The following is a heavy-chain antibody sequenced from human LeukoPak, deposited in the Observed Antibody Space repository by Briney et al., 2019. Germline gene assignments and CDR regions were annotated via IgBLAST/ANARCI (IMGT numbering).Heavy chain of an antibody. CDR3: ARDYGGYCSSTSCSPAEYFQH. V-gene: IGHV3-21*01. D-gene: IGHD2-2*03. J-gene: IGHJ1*01. CDR2: ISSSSSYI. Sequence: GGSLRLSCAASGFTFSSYSMNWVRQAPGKGLEWVSSISSSSSYIYYADSVKGRFTISRDNAKNSLYLQMNSLRAEDTAVYYCARDYGGYCSSTSCSPAEYFQHWGQGTLVTVSS. CDR1: GFTFSSYS.